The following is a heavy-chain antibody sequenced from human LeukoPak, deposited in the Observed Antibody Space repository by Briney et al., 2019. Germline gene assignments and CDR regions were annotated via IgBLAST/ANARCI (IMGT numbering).Heavy chain of an antibody. Sequence: ASVKVSCKASGYTFTSYGISWVRQAPGQGLEWMGWISAYNGNTNYAQKLQGRVTMTTDTSTSTAYMELRSLRSDDTAVYYCARAPDYYYDSSGPHFDYWGQGTLVTVSS. CDR3: ARAPDYYYDSSGPHFDY. J-gene: IGHJ4*02. CDR1: GYTFTSYG. V-gene: IGHV1-18*01. D-gene: IGHD3-22*01. CDR2: ISAYNGNT.